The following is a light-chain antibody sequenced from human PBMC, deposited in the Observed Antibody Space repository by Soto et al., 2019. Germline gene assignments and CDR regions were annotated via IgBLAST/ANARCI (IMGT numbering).Light chain of an antibody. CDR2: ASS. J-gene: IGKJ4*01. Sequence: IQLTQSPSFLSASVGDRVAITCRASQNIGTALAWYQQKPGKPPKLLIFASSTLQSGVPSRFSGSGAGTDFILTVSSLQPEDFATFYCQQVNSFPLTFGGGTKVDIK. V-gene: IGKV1-9*01. CDR3: QQVNSFPLT. CDR1: QNIGTA.